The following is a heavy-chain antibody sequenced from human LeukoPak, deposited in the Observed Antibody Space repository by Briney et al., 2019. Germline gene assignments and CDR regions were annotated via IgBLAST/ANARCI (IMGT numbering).Heavy chain of an antibody. CDR3: TRATIFGLVVHYYYMDV. D-gene: IGHD3-3*01. CDR1: GYTFTSYY. Sequence: ASVKVSCKASGYTFTSYYIHWVRQAPGQGLEWMGILNPSGGSTSYAQEFQGRVTMTRDTSTSTVYMELSSLRSDDTAVYYCTRATIFGLVVHYYYMDVWGKGSTVTVSS. J-gene: IGHJ6*03. V-gene: IGHV1-46*03. CDR2: LNPSGGST.